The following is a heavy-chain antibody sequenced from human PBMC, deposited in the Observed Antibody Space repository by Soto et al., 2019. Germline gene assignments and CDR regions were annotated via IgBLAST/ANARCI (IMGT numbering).Heavy chain of an antibody. D-gene: IGHD3-16*02. J-gene: IGHJ4*02. V-gene: IGHV3-23*01. CDR1: GFTFSSYA. CDR3: AKGLHLGELSSDY. CDR2: ISGSGGST. Sequence: VQLLESGGGLVQPGGSLRLSCAASGFTFSSYAMSWVRQAPGKGLEWVSAISGSGGSTYYADSVKGRFTISRDNSQHTLYLQMNSLRAEDTAVYYCAKGLHLGELSSDYWGQGTLVTVSS.